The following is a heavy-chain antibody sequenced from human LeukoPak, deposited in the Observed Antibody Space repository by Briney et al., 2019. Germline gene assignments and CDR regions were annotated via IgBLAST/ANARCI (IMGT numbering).Heavy chain of an antibody. Sequence: SDTLSLTCNASRDSINRYNWNCIRHPPGKGLEGIGCLYYSRNTNYNPALKIRHLITQDTSNNQFSLKLSSVTAHGTIVYYCGRGYSTLRVADAFDIWGQGTTVSVSS. CDR1: RDSINRYN. D-gene: IGHD3-22*01. J-gene: IGHJ3*02. V-gene: IGHV4-59*07. CDR3: GRGYSTLRVADAFDI. CDR2: LYYSRNT.